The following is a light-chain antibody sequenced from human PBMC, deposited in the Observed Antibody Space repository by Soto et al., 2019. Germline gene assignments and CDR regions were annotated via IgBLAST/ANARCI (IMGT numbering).Light chain of an antibody. J-gene: IGLJ1*01. CDR3: TSYTSSSTNYV. CDR2: EVS. V-gene: IGLV2-14*01. CDR1: SSDIGGYNY. Sequence: QSVLTQPASVSGSPGQSITISCTGTSSDIGGYNYVSWYQQHPGKAPKLMIYEVSNRPSGVSNRFSGSKSGNTSSLTLSGLQAEDEAEYYCTSYTSSSTNYVFGPGTKLTVL.